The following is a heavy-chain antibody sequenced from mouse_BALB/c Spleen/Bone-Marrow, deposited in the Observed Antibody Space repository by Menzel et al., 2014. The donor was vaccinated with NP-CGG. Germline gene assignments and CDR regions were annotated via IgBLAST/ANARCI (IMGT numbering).Heavy chain of an antibody. D-gene: IGHD1-1*01. CDR2: IYPGGGYT. V-gene: IGHV1-63*02. Sequence: VQLQQSGAELVRPGTYVKISCKASGYTSTNYWLGWVKQRPGHGLEWIGDIYPGGGYTNYNEKFKGKATLTADTSSSTAYMQLSSLTSEDSAVYFCARKDYGSSYPFAYWGQGTLVTVSA. J-gene: IGHJ3*01. CDR1: GYTSTNYW. CDR3: ARKDYGSSYPFAY.